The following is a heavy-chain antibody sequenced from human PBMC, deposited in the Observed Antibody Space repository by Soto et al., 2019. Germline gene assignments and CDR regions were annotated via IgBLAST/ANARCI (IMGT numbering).Heavy chain of an antibody. CDR2: IWNDGSHA. CDR1: GFAFSSYG. V-gene: IGHV3-33*08. Sequence: PGGSLRLSCAASGFAFSSYGMHWVRQAPGKGLEWVAVIWNDGSHAYYADSVKGRFTISRDNSKNTVFLQVSNLRAEDTAVYFCARDQTDSGGYSDSWGQGTPVTVSS. CDR3: ARDQTDSGGYSDS. J-gene: IGHJ4*02. D-gene: IGHD2-15*01.